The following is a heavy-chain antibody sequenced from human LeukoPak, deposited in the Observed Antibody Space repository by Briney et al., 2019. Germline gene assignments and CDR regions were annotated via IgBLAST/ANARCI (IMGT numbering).Heavy chain of an antibody. Sequence: GGSLRLSCAASGFTFSSYSMNWVRQAPGKGLEWVSSISSSSSYIYYADPEKGRFTISRDNAKNSLYLQMNSLRAEDTAVYYCARVEYSSGWYADYWGQGTLVTVSS. V-gene: IGHV3-21*01. J-gene: IGHJ4*02. D-gene: IGHD6-19*01. CDR2: ISSSSSYI. CDR3: ARVEYSSGWYADY. CDR1: GFTFSSYS.